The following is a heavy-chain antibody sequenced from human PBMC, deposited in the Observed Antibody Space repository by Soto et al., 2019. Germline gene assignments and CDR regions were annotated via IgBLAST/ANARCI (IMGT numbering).Heavy chain of an antibody. Sequence: SETLSLTCTVSGGSMSSSNWWNWVRQSPGKGLEWIGEAHHSGRTNYNPSLKSRITINPDTSNNQLSLQLNSVTPDDTAVYYCARLIGNSWLDSWGQGTLVTVSS. CDR2: AHHSGRT. CDR3: ARLIGNSWLDS. D-gene: IGHD2-8*01. J-gene: IGHJ5*01. V-gene: IGHV4-4*02. CDR1: GGSMSSSNW.